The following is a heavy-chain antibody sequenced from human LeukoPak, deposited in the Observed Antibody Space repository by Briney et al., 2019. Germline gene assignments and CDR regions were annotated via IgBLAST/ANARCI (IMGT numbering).Heavy chain of an antibody. J-gene: IGHJ4*02. D-gene: IGHD4-11*01. Sequence: SGGSLRLSCAASGFTFSNYWMSWVRQAPGKGLEWVANIKEDGSEEYYVDSVKGRFTISRDNAKNTLYLQMNSLRAEDTAVYYCAKVGLTVTTILDYFDYWGQGILVIVSS. CDR3: AKVGLTVTTILDYFDY. CDR1: GFTFSNYW. V-gene: IGHV3-7*01. CDR2: IKEDGSEE.